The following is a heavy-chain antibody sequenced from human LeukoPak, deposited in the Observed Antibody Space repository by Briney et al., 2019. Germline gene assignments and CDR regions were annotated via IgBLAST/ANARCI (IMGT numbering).Heavy chain of an antibody. J-gene: IGHJ5*02. CDR3: ATEGTVRYFDP. Sequence: PSETLSLTCAVYGGSFSGYYWSWIRQPPGKGLEWIGEINHSGSTNYNPSLKSRVTISVDTSKNQFSLNLHSVTAADTAVYYCATEGTVRYFDPWGQGTLVTVSS. CDR1: GGSFSGYY. D-gene: IGHD1-14*01. CDR2: INHSGST. V-gene: IGHV4-34*01.